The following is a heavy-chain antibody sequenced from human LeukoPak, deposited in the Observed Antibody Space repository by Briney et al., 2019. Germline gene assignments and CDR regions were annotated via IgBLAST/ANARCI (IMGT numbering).Heavy chain of an antibody. D-gene: IGHD3-22*01. Sequence: RSSETLSLTCTVSGGSISSGSCYWSWIRQTAGKGLEWIGRIYPSGDSQYSPSFRSRATISLVTRTLFSLKLSSVTAADTAVYFCARGYDRNGYQSRGFDYWGQGALVNVSS. J-gene: IGHJ4*02. CDR2: IYPSGDS. CDR1: GGSISSGSCY. CDR3: ARGYDRNGYQSRGFDY. V-gene: IGHV4-61*02.